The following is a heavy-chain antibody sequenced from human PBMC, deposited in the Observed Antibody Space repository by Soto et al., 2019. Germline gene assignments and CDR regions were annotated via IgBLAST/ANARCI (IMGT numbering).Heavy chain of an antibody. Sequence: PSETLSLTCTVSGGSISSSSYYWGWIRQPPGKGLEWIGSIYYSGSTYYNPSLKSRVTISVDTSKNQFSLKLSSVTAADTAVYYCARLGTVTHHRTVYYYYYYMDVWGKGTTVTVSS. CDR2: IYYSGST. D-gene: IGHD4-4*01. V-gene: IGHV4-39*01. J-gene: IGHJ6*03. CDR1: GGSISSSSYY. CDR3: ARLGTVTHHRTVYYYYYYMDV.